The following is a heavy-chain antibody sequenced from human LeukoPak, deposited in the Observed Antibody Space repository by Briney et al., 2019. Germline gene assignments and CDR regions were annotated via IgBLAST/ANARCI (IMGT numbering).Heavy chain of an antibody. D-gene: IGHD6-19*01. V-gene: IGHV3-23*01. J-gene: IGHJ4*02. Sequence: GGSLRLSCAASGFTFSSYAMSWVRQAPGKGLEWVSAISGSGGSTYYADSVKGRFTFSRDNSKNTLYLQMHSLRAEDTAVYYCARGVAVAGTEEFFDYWGQGTLVTVSS. CDR2: ISGSGGST. CDR3: ARGVAVAGTEEFFDY. CDR1: GFTFSSYA.